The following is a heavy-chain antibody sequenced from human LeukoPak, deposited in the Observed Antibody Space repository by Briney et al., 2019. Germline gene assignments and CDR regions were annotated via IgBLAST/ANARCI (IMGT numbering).Heavy chain of an antibody. Sequence: GGSLRLSCAASGFTFSRYAMSWVRQAPGKGLEWVSGISGSGGSTYFAASVRGRFTISRDNAKNSLYLQMNGLRAEDTAVYYCARDDILTGYSSIYYYYMDVWGKGTTVTISS. CDR2: ISGSGGST. V-gene: IGHV3-23*01. D-gene: IGHD3-9*01. CDR3: ARDDILTGYSSIYYYYMDV. CDR1: GFTFSRYA. J-gene: IGHJ6*03.